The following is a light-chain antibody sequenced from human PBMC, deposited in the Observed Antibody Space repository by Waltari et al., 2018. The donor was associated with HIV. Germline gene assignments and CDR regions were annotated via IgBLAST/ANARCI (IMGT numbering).Light chain of an antibody. CDR1: YGSVYTCYD. CDR3: VLYMGSGIWV. V-gene: IGLV8-61*01. CDR2: DTN. J-gene: IGLJ3*02. Sequence: VVTQEPSFSVSPGGTVTPTCGLSYGSVYTCYDPSWYQQTPGRAPRTLIYDTNTRSSGAPDRFSGSILGNKAALTITGAQADDECDYYCVLYMGSGIWVFGGGTKLTVL.